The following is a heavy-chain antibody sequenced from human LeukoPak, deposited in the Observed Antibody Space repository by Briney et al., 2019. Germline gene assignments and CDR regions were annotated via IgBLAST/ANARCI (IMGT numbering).Heavy chain of an antibody. CDR3: ARVDSSGYDYYFDY. J-gene: IGHJ4*02. D-gene: IGHD3-22*01. CDR1: GGSISSGGYY. CDR2: IYYSGST. Sequence: SETLSLTCTVSGGSISSGGYYWSWIRQHPGKGLEWIGYIYYSGSTYYNPSLKSRVTISVDTSKSQFSLKLSSVTAADTAVYYCARVDSSGYDYYFDYWGRGTLVTVSS. V-gene: IGHV4-31*03.